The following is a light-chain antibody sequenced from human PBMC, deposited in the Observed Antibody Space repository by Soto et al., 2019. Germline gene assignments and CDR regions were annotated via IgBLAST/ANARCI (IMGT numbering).Light chain of an antibody. CDR2: DVS. CDR1: SSDVGGYNY. J-gene: IGLJ1*01. Sequence: QSVLTQSASVSGSPGQSITISCTGTSSDVGGYNYVSWYQHYPGKAPKLMIFDVSNRPSGVSDRFSGSKSGDTASLTISGLQAEDEADYYCSSYTGSGTDVFGTGTKVTVL. CDR3: SSYTGSGTDV. V-gene: IGLV2-14*03.